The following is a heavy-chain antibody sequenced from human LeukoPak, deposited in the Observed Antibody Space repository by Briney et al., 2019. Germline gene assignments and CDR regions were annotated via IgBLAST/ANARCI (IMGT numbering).Heavy chain of an antibody. CDR2: ISGGGVIT. D-gene: IGHD1-20*01. CDR1: GFTFNNYA. Sequence: GGSLRLSCAASGFTFNNYAVGWVRQAQGKGLEWVSAISGGGVITYYAESVKGRFAISRDNSKNTLYLQINRLRAEDTAVYYCAKNVNGGNWYYFDHWGQGTMVTVSS. V-gene: IGHV3-23*01. CDR3: AKNVNGGNWYYFDH. J-gene: IGHJ4*02.